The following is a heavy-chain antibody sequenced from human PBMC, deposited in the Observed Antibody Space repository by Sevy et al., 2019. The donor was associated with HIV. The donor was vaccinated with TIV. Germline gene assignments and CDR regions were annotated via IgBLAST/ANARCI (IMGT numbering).Heavy chain of an antibody. D-gene: IGHD3-22*01. V-gene: IGHV3-64D*06. CDR3: VKANYCDSSGLPDAFAI. CDR2: ISSNGGST. Sequence: GGSLRLSCSASGFTFSSYSMHWVRQAPGKGLEYVSAISSNGGSTYYADSVKGRFTSSRDNSKNTLYLQMSRLRAEDSAVYYCVKANYCDSSGLPDAFAIWGQEPMVTVS. J-gene: IGHJ3*02. CDR1: GFTFSSYS.